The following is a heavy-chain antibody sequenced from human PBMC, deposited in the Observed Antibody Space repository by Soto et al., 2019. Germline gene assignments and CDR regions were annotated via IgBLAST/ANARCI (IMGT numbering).Heavy chain of an antibody. CDR1: GYTFTSYG. CDR3: ARGSVLVPAAPDAFDI. V-gene: IGHV1-18*01. CDR2: ISAYNGNT. D-gene: IGHD2-2*01. Sequence: ASVKVSFKASGYTFTSYGISWVRQAPGQGLEWMGWISAYNGNTNYAQKLQGRVTMTTDTSTSTAYMELRSLRSDDTAVYYCARGSVLVPAAPDAFDIWGQGTMVTVSS. J-gene: IGHJ3*02.